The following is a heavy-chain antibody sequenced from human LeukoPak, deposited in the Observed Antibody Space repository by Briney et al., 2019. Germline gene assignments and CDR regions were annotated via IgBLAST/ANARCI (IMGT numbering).Heavy chain of an antibody. D-gene: IGHD6-13*01. CDR1: GFTLSSYW. CDR2: IDPDGSTT. CDR3: TRVQAGRAGLMDV. J-gene: IGHJ6*02. V-gene: IGHV3-74*01. Sequence: HGGSLRLSCAASGFTLSSYWMHWVRPAPGEGLLWVSRIDPDGSTTNYADSVKGRFTTSRDNAKNTLYLQMNSLRAEDTALYYCTRVQAGRAGLMDVWGRGTTVTVSS.